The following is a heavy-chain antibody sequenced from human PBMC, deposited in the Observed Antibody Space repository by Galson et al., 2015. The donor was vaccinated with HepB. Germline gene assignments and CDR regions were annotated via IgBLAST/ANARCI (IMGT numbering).Heavy chain of an antibody. CDR2: IKQDGSEK. J-gene: IGHJ3*02. V-gene: IGHV3-7*03. CDR1: GFTFSNYW. CDR3: ARENTAMDDAFDI. Sequence: SLRLSCAASGFTFSNYWMSWVRQAPGKGLEWVANIKQDGSEKNYVDSVKGRFTISRHNAKNSLYLQMNSLRAEDTAVFYCARENTAMDDAFDIRGQGTMVTVSS. D-gene: IGHD5-18*01.